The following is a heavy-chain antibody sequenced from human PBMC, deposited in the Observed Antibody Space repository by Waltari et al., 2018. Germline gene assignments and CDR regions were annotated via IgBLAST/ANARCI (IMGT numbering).Heavy chain of an antibody. CDR3: ARGPDHAKTGY. CDR2: MHPIGST. J-gene: IGHJ4*02. CDR1: GGSFSGYY. V-gene: IGHV4-34*01. Sequence: QVQLQQCGAGLLKPSATLSLSCAVYGGSFSGYYGSWIRQPPGKGLAWIGEMHPIGSTYYNPSLQSRVTILVDTSKNQLSLKLSSVTAADTAVYYCARGPDHAKTGYWGQGTLVTFSS.